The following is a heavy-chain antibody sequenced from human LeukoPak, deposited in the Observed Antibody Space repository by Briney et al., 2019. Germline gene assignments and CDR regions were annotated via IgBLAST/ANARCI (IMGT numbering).Heavy chain of an antibody. J-gene: IGHJ6*02. D-gene: IGHD3-3*01. CDR3: AKDMGTIFGVVTNYYYYGMDV. CDR1: GFTFSSYG. CDR2: ISYDGSNK. Sequence: PGRSLRLSCAASGFTFSSYGMHWVRQAPGKGLEWVAVISYDGSNKYYADSVKGRFTTSRDNSKNTLYLQMNSLRAEDTAVYYCAKDMGTIFGVVTNYYYYGMDVWGQGTTVTVSS. V-gene: IGHV3-30*18.